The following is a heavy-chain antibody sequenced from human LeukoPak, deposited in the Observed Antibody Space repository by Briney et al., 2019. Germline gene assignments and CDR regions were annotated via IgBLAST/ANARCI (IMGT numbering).Heavy chain of an antibody. CDR1: GYTFTSYD. Sequence: ASVKVSCKASGYTFTSYDINWVRQAPGQGLEWMGWMNPNSGNTGYAQKFQGRVTITRNTSISTAYMELSSLRSEDTAVYYCARGVSGYYYYYMDVWGKGTTVTVSS. D-gene: IGHD3-10*01. CDR3: ARGVSGYYYYYMDV. J-gene: IGHJ6*03. V-gene: IGHV1-8*03. CDR2: MNPNSGNT.